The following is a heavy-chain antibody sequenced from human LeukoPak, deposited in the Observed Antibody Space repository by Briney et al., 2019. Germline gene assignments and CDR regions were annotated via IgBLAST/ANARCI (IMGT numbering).Heavy chain of an antibody. D-gene: IGHD6-13*01. CDR2: ISSSSSTI. V-gene: IGHV3-48*01. Sequence: GGSLRLSCAASGFTVSSNYMHWVRQAPGKGLEWVSYISSSSSTIYYADSVKGRFTISRDNAKNSLYLQMNSLRVEDTAVYYCARGRAAAGTSSRGIDYWGQGTLVTVSS. J-gene: IGHJ4*02. CDR1: GFTVSSNY. CDR3: ARGRAAAGTSSRGIDY.